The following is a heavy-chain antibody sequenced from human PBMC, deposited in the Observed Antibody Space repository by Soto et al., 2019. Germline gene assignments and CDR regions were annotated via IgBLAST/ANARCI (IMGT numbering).Heavy chain of an antibody. CDR2: IIPIFGTA. V-gene: IGHV1-69*01. J-gene: IGHJ6*02. D-gene: IGHD2-2*01. Sequence: QVQLVQSGAEVKKPGSSVKVSCKASGGTFSSYAISWVRQAPGQGLEWMGGIIPIFGTANYAQKFQGRVTIHADESTSTAYMELSSLRSEDTAVYYCAKSRRGDYYYYYGMDVWGQGTTVTVSS. CDR1: GGTFSSYA. CDR3: AKSRRGDYYYYYGMDV.